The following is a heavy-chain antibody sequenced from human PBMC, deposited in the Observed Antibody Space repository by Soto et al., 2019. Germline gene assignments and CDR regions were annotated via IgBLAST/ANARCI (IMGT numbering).Heavy chain of an antibody. V-gene: IGHV1-24*01. CDR3: ATVVGLGRYYFDV. J-gene: IGHJ4*02. CDR2: FDPKDGLP. CDR1: GHKVTELS. D-gene: IGHD3-9*01. Sequence: GALVKVSCKVSGHKVTELSIYWMRQSPGTGLECMGCFDPKDGLPVYAQNFEGRVTMTEDASTDTAFLEVENLRSEDTAVYFCATVVGLGRYYFDVWGQGSLVTVSA.